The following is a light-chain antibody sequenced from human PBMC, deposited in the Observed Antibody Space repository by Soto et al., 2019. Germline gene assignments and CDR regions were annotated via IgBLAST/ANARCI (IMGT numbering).Light chain of an antibody. CDR2: KAS. CDR3: QQYNDSFPYT. CDR1: QTISSW. J-gene: IGKJ2*01. V-gene: IGKV1-5*03. Sequence: DIQMTQSPSTLSGSVGDRVTITCRASQTISSWLAWYQQTPGKAPKLLIYKASTLESGVPSRFSGIRSGTEFTLTVSSLQPDDFATYYCQQYNDSFPYTFGQGTKVDI.